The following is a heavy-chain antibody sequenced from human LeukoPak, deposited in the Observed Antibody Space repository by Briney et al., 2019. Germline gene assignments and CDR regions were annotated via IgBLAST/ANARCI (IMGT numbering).Heavy chain of an antibody. CDR1: GGSFIGYY. J-gene: IGHJ1*01. CDR2: INHSGRT. CDR3: ARHPRTVLSGWYDYFQH. Sequence: PSETLSLTCAVYGGSFIGYYWSWIRQPPGKGLECIGEINHSGRTNYNPSIKRGGTISVDTSKNQFSLRLSSVTAADTAVYYCARHPRTVLSGWYDYFQHWGQGNLVTVSS. V-gene: IGHV4-34*01. D-gene: IGHD6-19*01.